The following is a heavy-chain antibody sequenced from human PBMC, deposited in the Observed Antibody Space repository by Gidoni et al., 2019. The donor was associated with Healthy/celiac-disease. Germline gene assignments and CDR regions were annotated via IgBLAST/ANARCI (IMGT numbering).Heavy chain of an antibody. CDR2: ISYDGSNK. V-gene: IGHV3-30-3*01. J-gene: IGHJ3*02. CDR3: ARVDSSGWLDAFDI. D-gene: IGHD6-19*01. CDR1: GFTFSSYA. Sequence: GSGGGVVQPGRSLRLSCAASGFTFSSYAMHWVRQAPGKGLEWVAVISYDGSNKYYADSVKGRFTISRDNSKNTLYLQMNSLRAEDTAVYYCARVDSSGWLDAFDIWGQGTMVTVSS.